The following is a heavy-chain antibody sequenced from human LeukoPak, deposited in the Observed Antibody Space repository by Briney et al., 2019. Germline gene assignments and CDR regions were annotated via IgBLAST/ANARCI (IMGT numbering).Heavy chain of an antibody. CDR1: GGSISSSNW. D-gene: IGHD2-2*01. Sequence: SETLSLTCAVSGGSISSSNWWSWVRQPPGKGLEWIGEINHSGSTNYNPSLKSRVTISVDTSKNQFSLKLSSVTAADTAVYYCARGLPLGYCSSTSCYRNRYYYGMDVWGQGTTVTVSS. V-gene: IGHV4-4*02. CDR3: ARGLPLGYCSSTSCYRNRYYYGMDV. CDR2: INHSGST. J-gene: IGHJ6*02.